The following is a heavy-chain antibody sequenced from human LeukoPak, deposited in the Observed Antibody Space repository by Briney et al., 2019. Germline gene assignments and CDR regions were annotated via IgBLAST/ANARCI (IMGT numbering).Heavy chain of an antibody. CDR2: INPSGGST. CDR1: GYTFTSYY. CDR3: ARDSYGQNWFDP. D-gene: IGHD5-18*01. Sequence: ASVKVSCKASGYTFTSYYMHWVRQAPGQGLEWMGIINPSGGSTSYAQKFQGRVTMTRDMSTSTVYMELSSLGSEDAAVYYCARDSYGQNWFDPWGQGTLVTVSS. V-gene: IGHV1-46*01. J-gene: IGHJ5*02.